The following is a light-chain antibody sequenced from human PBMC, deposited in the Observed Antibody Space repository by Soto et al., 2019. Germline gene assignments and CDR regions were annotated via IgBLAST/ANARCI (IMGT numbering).Light chain of an antibody. Sequence: DIQMTQSPASLSASVGDRVTITCRASQSVRDYLNWYQHKPGMAPQLLIYAASNLHSGVPSRFSGSGSGTHFTFTISSLQTEDIGTYYCQQYDILPITFGRGTRLEIK. CDR3: QQYDILPIT. CDR1: QSVRDY. V-gene: IGKV1-33*01. CDR2: AAS. J-gene: IGKJ5*01.